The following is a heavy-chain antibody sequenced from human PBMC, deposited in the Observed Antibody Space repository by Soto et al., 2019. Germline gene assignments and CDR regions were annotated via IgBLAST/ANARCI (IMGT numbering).Heavy chain of an antibody. Sequence: PSETLSLTCTVSGGSISSYYWSWIRQPPGKGLEWIGYIYYSGSTSYNPSLKSRVTISVDTSKNQFSLKLSSVTAADTAVYYCARVHSSGWYSYFDYWGQGTLVTVSS. V-gene: IGHV4-59*01. CDR1: GGSISSYY. D-gene: IGHD6-19*01. CDR3: ARVHSSGWYSYFDY. J-gene: IGHJ4*02. CDR2: IYYSGST.